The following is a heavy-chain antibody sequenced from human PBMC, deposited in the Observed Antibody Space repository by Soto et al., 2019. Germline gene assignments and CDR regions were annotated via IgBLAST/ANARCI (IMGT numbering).Heavy chain of an antibody. Sequence: QLQLQESGPGLVKPSETLSLTCTVSGGSISSSSYYWGWIRQPPGKGLEWIGSIYYSGSTYYNPSLKSRVTISVDTSKNQFSLKLSSVPAADTAVYYCARIVVVSRSLAFDYWGQGTLVTVSS. CDR3: ARIVVVSRSLAFDY. V-gene: IGHV4-39*01. CDR2: IYYSGST. D-gene: IGHD2-21*01. CDR1: GGSISSSSYY. J-gene: IGHJ4*02.